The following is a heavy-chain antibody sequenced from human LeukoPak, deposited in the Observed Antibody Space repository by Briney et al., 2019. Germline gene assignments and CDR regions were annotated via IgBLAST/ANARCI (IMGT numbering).Heavy chain of an antibody. J-gene: IGHJ5*02. CDR3: ARSSAVAGLT. CDR2: VSYSGSA. Sequence: PSETLSLTCTVSGDSMGSSYYWAWIRQPPGKGLEWIGNVSYSGSAYYNPSLKSRVIISVDTSKNQFSLRLSSVTAADTALYYCARSSAVAGLTWGQGTLVTVSS. D-gene: IGHD6-19*01. V-gene: IGHV4-39*01. CDR1: GDSMGSSYY.